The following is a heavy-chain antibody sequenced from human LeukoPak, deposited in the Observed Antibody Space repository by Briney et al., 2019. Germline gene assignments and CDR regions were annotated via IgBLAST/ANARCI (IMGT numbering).Heavy chain of an antibody. Sequence: ASVKDSCQDSGYSFIAKNMHRERQALGQGHEKVVWINPSSGGTKYASKFQGRVTLPSSTSIYTAYMELTSLRSDDTAMYYCAKEFPSGATRYLDYWGQGTLVTVSS. D-gene: IGHD1-26*01. CDR3: AKEFPSGATRYLDY. V-gene: IGHV1-2*02. CDR1: GYSFIAKN. CDR2: INPSSGGT. J-gene: IGHJ4*02.